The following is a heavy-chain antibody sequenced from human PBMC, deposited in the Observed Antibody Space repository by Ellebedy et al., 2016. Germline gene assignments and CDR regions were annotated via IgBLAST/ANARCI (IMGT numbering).Heavy chain of an antibody. CDR1: GGTFSSYA. Sequence: ASVKVSCKASGGTFSSYAISWVRQAPGQGLEWMGRIIPILGIANYAQKFQGRVTITADKSTSTAYMELSSLRSEDTAVYYCARDGSDYYDSSGYYLGYWGQGTLVTVSS. J-gene: IGHJ4*02. CDR2: IIPILGIA. D-gene: IGHD3-22*01. CDR3: ARDGSDYYDSSGYYLGY. V-gene: IGHV1-69*04.